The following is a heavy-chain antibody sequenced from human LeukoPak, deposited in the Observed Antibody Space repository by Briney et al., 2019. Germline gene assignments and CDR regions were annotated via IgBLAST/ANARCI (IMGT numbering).Heavy chain of an antibody. Sequence: GGSLRVSCAASGFTFSSYAMSWVRQAPGKGLEWVSAISGSGGSTYYADSVKGRFTISRDNSKNTLDLQMNSLRAEDTAVYYCAKGVTGVAGRHYFDYWGQGTLVTVSS. CDR3: AKGVTGVAGRHYFDY. CDR2: ISGSGGST. V-gene: IGHV3-23*01. D-gene: IGHD6-19*01. J-gene: IGHJ4*02. CDR1: GFTFSSYA.